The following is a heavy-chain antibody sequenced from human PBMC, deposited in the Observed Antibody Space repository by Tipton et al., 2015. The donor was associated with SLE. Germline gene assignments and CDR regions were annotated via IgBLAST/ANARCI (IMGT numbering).Heavy chain of an antibody. D-gene: IGHD3-3*01. Sequence: TLSLTRTVSGGSISSYYWSWIRQPPGKGLEWIGYIYYSGSTNYNPSLKSRVTISVDTSKNQFSLKLSSVTAADTAVYYCARGSFWSGYYYYYYYYMDVWGKGTTVTVSS. CDR2: IYYSGST. CDR1: GGSISSYY. V-gene: IGHV4-59*01. J-gene: IGHJ6*03. CDR3: ARGSFWSGYYYYYYYYMDV.